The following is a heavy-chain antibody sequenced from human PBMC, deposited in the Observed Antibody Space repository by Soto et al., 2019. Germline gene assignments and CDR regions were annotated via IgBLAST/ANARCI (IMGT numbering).Heavy chain of an antibody. D-gene: IGHD3-3*01. CDR2: ISAYNGNT. V-gene: IGHV1-18*01. CDR3: ARGQNSIFGVVSRYYGMDV. J-gene: IGHJ6*02. CDR1: GYTFTSYG. Sequence: ASVKVSCKASGYTFTSYGISWVRQAPGQGLEWMGWISAYNGNTNYAQKLQGRVTMTTDTSTSTAYMGLRSLRSDDTAVYYCARGQNSIFGVVSRYYGMDVWGQGTTVTVSS.